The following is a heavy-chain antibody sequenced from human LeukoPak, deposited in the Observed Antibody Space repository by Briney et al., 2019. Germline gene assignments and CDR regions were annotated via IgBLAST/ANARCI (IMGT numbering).Heavy chain of an antibody. J-gene: IGHJ5*02. CDR1: GGTFSSYA. D-gene: IGHD3-10*01. V-gene: IGHV1-69*01. Sequence: GASVTVSCKASGGTFSSYAISWVRQAPGQGLEWMGGIIPIFGTANYAQKFQGRVTITADESTSTAYMELSSLRSEDTAVYYCARGKVVRGVMCWFDPWGQGTLVTVSS. CDR2: IIPIFGTA. CDR3: ARGKVVRGVMCWFDP.